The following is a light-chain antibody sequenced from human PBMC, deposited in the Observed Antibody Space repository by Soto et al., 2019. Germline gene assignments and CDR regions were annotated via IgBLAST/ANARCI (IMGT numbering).Light chain of an antibody. CDR2: GAS. J-gene: IGKJ1*01. V-gene: IGKV3-20*01. CDR1: QSVSSSY. CDR3: QQYGSSPVVA. Sequence: EIVFTHSPGTLSLSPGDRATLSCRASQSVSSSYLAWYQHKPGQAPRLLIYGASSRATGIPDRFSGSGSGTDFTLTISRLEPEDFAVYYCQQYGSSPVVAFGQGTKVDIK.